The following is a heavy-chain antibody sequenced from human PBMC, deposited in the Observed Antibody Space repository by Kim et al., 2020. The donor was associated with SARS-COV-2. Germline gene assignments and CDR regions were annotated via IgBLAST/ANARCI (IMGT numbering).Heavy chain of an antibody. V-gene: IGHV1-69*13. CDR1: GGTFSSYA. CDR3: ARGVAGSGSYTEGDFDY. Sequence: SVKVSCKASGGTFSSYAISWVRQAPGQGLEWMGGIIPIFGTANYAQKFQGRVTITADESTSTAYMELSSLRSEDTAVYYCARGVAGSGSYTEGDFDYWGQGTLVTVSS. CDR2: IIPIFGTA. J-gene: IGHJ4*02. D-gene: IGHD1-26*01.